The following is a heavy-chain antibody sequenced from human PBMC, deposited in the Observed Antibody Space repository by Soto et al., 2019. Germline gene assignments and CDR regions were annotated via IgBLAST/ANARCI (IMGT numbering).Heavy chain of an antibody. CDR1: GYTFTSYG. D-gene: IGHD3-3*01. CDR2: ISAYNGNT. Sequence: QVQLVQSGAEVKKPGASVKVSCKASGYTFTSYGISWVRQAPGQGLEWMGWISAYNGNTNYAQKLQGRVTMTTDTATSTAYMELRSLRSDDTAVYYCAGRRVDFWSARDYYGMDVWGQGTTVTVSS. J-gene: IGHJ6*02. V-gene: IGHV1-18*01. CDR3: AGRRVDFWSARDYYGMDV.